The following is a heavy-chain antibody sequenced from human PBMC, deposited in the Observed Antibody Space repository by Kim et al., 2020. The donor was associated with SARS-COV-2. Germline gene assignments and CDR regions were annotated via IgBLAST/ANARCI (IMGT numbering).Heavy chain of an antibody. D-gene: IGHD3-22*01. Sequence: GGSLRLSCAASGFTFSYYWMHWVRQVPGKGLVWVARIDSYGHSTIYADSVKGRFTISRDNAKNTLDLQMNSLRADDTAVYYCTRGGEYFYDNSGYPEYWGQGTLVTVSA. CDR3: TRGGEYFYDNSGYPEY. V-gene: IGHV3-74*01. J-gene: IGHJ4*02. CDR2: IDSYGHST. CDR1: GFTFSYYW.